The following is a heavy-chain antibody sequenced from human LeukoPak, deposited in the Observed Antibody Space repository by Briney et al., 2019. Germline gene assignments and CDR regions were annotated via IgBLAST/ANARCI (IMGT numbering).Heavy chain of an antibody. D-gene: IGHD4-17*01. Sequence: PGRSLRLSCAASGFTFSSYGMHWVRQAPGKGLEWVAVIWYDGSNKYYADSVKGRFTISRDNSKNTLYLQMNSLRAEDTAVYYCAREDMTTVTTRWAFDIWGQGSMVTVSS. CDR1: GFTFSSYG. V-gene: IGHV3-33*01. J-gene: IGHJ3*02. CDR3: AREDMTTVTTRWAFDI. CDR2: IWYDGSNK.